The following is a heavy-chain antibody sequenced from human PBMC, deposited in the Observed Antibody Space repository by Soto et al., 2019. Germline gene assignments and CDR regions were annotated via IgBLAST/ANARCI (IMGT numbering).Heavy chain of an antibody. D-gene: IGHD2-2*01. J-gene: IGHJ4*02. CDR3: ASTRYCSSTSCSLPYYFDY. Sequence: QVQLQESGPGLVKPSQTLSLTCTVSGGSISSGGYYWSWIRQHPGKGLEWIGYIYYSGSTYYNPSLKSRVTISVDTSKNQFSLKLSSVTAADTAVYYCASTRYCSSTSCSLPYYFDYWGQGTLVTVSS. CDR1: GGSISSGGYY. V-gene: IGHV4-31*03. CDR2: IYYSGST.